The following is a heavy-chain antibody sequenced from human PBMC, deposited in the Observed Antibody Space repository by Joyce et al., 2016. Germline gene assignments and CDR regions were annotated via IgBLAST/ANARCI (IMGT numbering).Heavy chain of an antibody. D-gene: IGHD6-19*01. J-gene: IGHJ5*02. CDR3: SRDSSGWYNPNWFDP. Sequence: EVQLVESGGGLVQPGRSLRLSCTTSGFTFGDYTMTWFRQAPGKGREWVGFIRRKASGGTTEYAASVKGRFTISRDDSKSIAYLQMNSLKTEDTAVYYCSRDSSGWYNPNWFDPWGQGTLVTVSS. CDR1: GFTFGDYT. V-gene: IGHV3-49*03. CDR2: IRRKASGGTT.